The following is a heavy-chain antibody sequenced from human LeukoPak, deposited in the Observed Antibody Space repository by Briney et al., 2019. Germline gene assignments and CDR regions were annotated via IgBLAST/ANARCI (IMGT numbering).Heavy chain of an antibody. V-gene: IGHV3-66*01. CDR3: AASSGSDFDY. CDR2: IYSVGST. J-gene: IGHJ4*02. Sequence: GGSLRLSCAASGFTVSSHYMSWVRQAPGKGLEWVSVIYSVGSTYYADSVKGRFTISRDNSKNTVYLQMNSLRAEDTAVYYCAASSGSDFDYWGQGTLVTVSS. D-gene: IGHD1-26*01. CDR1: GFTVSSHY.